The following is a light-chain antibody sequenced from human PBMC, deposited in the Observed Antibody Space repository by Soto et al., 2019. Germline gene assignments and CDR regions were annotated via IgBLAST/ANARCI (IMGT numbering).Light chain of an antibody. CDR2: AAF. V-gene: IGKV1D-12*01. CDR1: QGIGSW. J-gene: IGKJ3*01. Sequence: DIQMTQSPSSVSASVGDKVTITCRASQGIGSWLAWYQQKPGKAPKLLIYAAFNLQSGVPSRFRGSGSGTEFTLTISSLQPEDFATYYCQQANSFPFTFGPGTKVDIK. CDR3: QQANSFPFT.